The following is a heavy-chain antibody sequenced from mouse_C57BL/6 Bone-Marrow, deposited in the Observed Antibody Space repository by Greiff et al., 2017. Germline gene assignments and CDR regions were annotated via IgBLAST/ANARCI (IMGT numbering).Heavy chain of an antibody. D-gene: IGHD1-1*01. CDR2: IYPGSGST. J-gene: IGHJ4*01. CDR3: ARNDNYYVWAMDK. V-gene: IGHV1-55*01. Sequence: QVQLQQPGAELVKPGASVKMSCKASGYTFTSYWITWVKQRPGQGLEWIGDIYPGSGSTNYNEKFKSKATLTVDTSSSTAYMKLSSLTSEDSAVYYCARNDNYYVWAMDKWGKGASVTVAS. CDR1: GYTFTSYW.